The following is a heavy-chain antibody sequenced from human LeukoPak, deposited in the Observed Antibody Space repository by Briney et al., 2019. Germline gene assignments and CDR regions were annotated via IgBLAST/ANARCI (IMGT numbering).Heavy chain of an antibody. CDR1: GGSISSYY. CDR3: ARVDGSCSGGSCPSGNWFDP. Sequence: PSETLSLTCTVSGGSISSYYWSWIRQPAGKGLEWIGRIYTSGSTNYNPSLESRVTISVDTSKNQFSLKLSSVTAADTAVYYCARVDGSCSGGSCPSGNWFDPWGQGTLVTVSS. J-gene: IGHJ5*02. V-gene: IGHV4-4*07. D-gene: IGHD2-15*01. CDR2: IYTSGST.